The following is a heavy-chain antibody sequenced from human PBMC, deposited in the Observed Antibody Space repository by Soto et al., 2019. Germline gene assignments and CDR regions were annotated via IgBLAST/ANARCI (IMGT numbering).Heavy chain of an antibody. CDR2: INSDGSST. J-gene: IGHJ6*02. CDR1: GFTFSSYW. V-gene: IGHV3-74*01. CDR3: ATGAVPYVDTDYYYYGMDV. Sequence: GGSLRLSCAASGFTFSSYWMHWVRQAPGKGLVWVSRINSDGSSTSYADSVKGRFTISRDNAKNTLYLQMNSLRAEDTAVYYCATGAVPYVDTDYYYYGMDVWGQGTTVTVSS. D-gene: IGHD5-18*01.